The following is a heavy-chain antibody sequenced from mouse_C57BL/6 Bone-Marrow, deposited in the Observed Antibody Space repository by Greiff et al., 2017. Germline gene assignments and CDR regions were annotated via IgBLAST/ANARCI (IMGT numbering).Heavy chain of an antibody. Sequence: VQLQQPGAELVKPGASVQLSCKASGYTFPSYWMHWVKQRPGQGLEWIGMIHPNSGSTNYNEKFKSKATLTVDKSSSTAYMQLSSLTSEDSAVYYCASFDYYGSSPYYFASWRQCTTHTVST. D-gene: IGHD1-1*01. CDR3: ASFDYYGSSPYYFAS. J-gene: IGHJ2*01. CDR1: GYTFPSYW. CDR2: IHPNSGST. V-gene: IGHV1-64*01.